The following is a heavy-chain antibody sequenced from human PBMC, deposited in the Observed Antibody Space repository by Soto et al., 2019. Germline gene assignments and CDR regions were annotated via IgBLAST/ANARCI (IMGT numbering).Heavy chain of an antibody. CDR2: INHSGGT. D-gene: IGHD6-19*01. CDR3: ARDLGIAVAGTQDY. V-gene: IGHV4-34*01. Sequence: PSETLSLTCAVYGGSFSGYYWTWIRQAPGKGLEWIGEINHSGGTNYNSSLKSRVTISVDTSKNQFSLILYSVTAADTAVCYCARDLGIAVAGTQDYWGQGTLVTVSS. CDR1: GGSFSGYY. J-gene: IGHJ4*02.